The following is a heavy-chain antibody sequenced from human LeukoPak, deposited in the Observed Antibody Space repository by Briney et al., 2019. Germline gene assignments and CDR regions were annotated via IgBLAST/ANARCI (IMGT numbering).Heavy chain of an antibody. J-gene: IGHJ6*02. Sequence: SETLSLTCAVYGGSFSGYYWSWIRQPPGKGLEWIGEINHSGSTNYNPSLKSRVTISVDASKNQFSLRLSSVTAADTAVYYCARSAVIVATNPYYYYGMDVWGQGTTVTVSS. CDR2: INHSGST. CDR1: GGSFSGYY. CDR3: ARSAVIVATNPYYYYGMDV. D-gene: IGHD5-12*01. V-gene: IGHV4-34*01.